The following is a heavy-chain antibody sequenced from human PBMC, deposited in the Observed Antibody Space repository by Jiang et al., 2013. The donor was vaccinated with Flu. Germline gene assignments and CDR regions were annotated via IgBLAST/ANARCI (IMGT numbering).Heavy chain of an antibody. CDR3: ANDVDGDYGTWFDN. J-gene: IGHJ4*02. CDR1: GFTFRTYA. V-gene: IGHV3-23*04. D-gene: IGHD4-17*01. Sequence: QLVESGGGVVQPGGSLRLSCAASGFTFRTYAMSWVRQAPGKGLEWVAAISGAGDNRYYADSVRGRVAISRDNSRDTLYLDMHSLRVDDTAVYFCANDVDGDYGTWFDNWGQGTLVTVSS. CDR2: ISGAGDNR.